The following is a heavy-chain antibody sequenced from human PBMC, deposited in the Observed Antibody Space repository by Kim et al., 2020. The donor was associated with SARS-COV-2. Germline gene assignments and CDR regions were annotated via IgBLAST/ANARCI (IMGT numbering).Heavy chain of an antibody. CDR1: GFTFSSYW. Sequence: GGSLRLSCAASGFTFSSYWMSWVRQAPGKGLEWVANIKQDGSEKYYVDSVKGRFTISRDNAKNSLYLQMNSLRAEDTAVYYCARDVRYDSSGYYDIFRDYGAQGTLVTVSS. CDR2: IKQDGSEK. J-gene: IGHJ4*02. CDR3: ARDVRYDSSGYYDIFRDY. D-gene: IGHD3-22*01. V-gene: IGHV3-7*01.